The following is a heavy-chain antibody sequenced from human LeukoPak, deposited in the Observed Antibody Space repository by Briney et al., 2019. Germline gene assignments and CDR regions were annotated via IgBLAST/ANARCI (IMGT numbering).Heavy chain of an antibody. CDR3: ARHVSVGATTAFKN. J-gene: IGHJ4*02. D-gene: IGHD1-26*01. V-gene: IGHV4-34*01. Sequence: SETLSLTCAVYGGSFSGYYWSWIRQPPGKGLEWIGEINHSGSTNYNPSLKSRVTISVDTSKNQFSLKLSSVTAADTAVYYCARHVSVGATTAFKNWGQGTLVTVSS. CDR1: GGSFSGYY. CDR2: INHSGST.